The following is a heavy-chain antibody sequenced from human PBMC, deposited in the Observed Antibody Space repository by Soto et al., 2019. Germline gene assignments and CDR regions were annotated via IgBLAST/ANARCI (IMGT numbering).Heavy chain of an antibody. CDR3: ARDGVQQWLVRGDLDY. CDR2: ISYDGSNK. J-gene: IGHJ4*02. Sequence: QVQLVESGGGVVQPGRSLRLSCAASGFTFSSYAMHWVRQAPGKGLEWVAVISYDGSNKYYADSVKGRFTISRDNSKNALYLQMNSLRAEDTAVYYCARDGVQQWLVRGDLDYWGQGTLVTVSS. CDR1: GFTFSSYA. V-gene: IGHV3-30-3*01. D-gene: IGHD6-19*01.